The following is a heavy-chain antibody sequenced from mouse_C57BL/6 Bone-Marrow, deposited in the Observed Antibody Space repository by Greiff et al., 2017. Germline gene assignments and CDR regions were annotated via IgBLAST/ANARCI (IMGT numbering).Heavy chain of an antibody. V-gene: IGHV1-81*01. J-gene: IGHJ2*01. CDR1: GYTFTSYG. CDR2: IYPRSGNT. D-gene: IGHD3-1*01. Sequence: QVQLQQSGAELARPGASVKLSCKASGYTFTSYGISWVKQRTGQGLEWIGEIYPRSGNTYYNEKFKGKATLTVDKSSSTAYMELRSLTSADSAVYFCAKPRNYYFDDWGQGTALTGSS. CDR3: AKPRNYYFDD.